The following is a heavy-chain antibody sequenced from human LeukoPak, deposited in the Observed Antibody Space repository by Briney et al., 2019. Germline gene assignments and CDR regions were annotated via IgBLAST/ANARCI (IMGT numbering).Heavy chain of an antibody. V-gene: IGHV4-30-4*01. J-gene: IGHJ3*02. CDR3: ATGYSYGQDAFDI. CDR2: IYYSGSI. D-gene: IGHD5-18*01. Sequence: SETLSLTCTVSGGSISSGDYYWSWIRQPPGKGLEWIGYIYYSGSIYYNPSLKSRVTISVDTSKNQFSLKLSSVTAADTAVYYCATGYSYGQDAFDIWGQGTMVTVSS. CDR1: GGSISSGDYY.